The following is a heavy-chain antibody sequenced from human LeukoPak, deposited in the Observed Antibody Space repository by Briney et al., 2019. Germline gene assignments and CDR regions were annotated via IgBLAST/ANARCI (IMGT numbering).Heavy chain of an antibody. D-gene: IGHD5-18*01. J-gene: IGHJ6*04. CDR3: ARVEGIQPWWRGMDV. CDR1: GYTSTSYG. V-gene: IGHV1-18*04. CDR2: ISAYNGNT. Sequence: GASVTVSCKASGYTSTSYGISWVRQAPGQGLEWMGWISAYNGNTNYAQKLQGRVTMTTDTSTSTAYMELRSLRSDDTAVYYCARVEGIQPWWRGMDVWGKGTTVTVSS.